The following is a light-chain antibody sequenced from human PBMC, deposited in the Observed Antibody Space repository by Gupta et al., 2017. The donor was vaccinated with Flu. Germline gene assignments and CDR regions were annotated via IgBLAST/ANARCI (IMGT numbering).Light chain of an antibody. J-gene: IGLJ3*02. CDR3: HTWDNSVGV. CDR1: KLGNKY. CDR2: QDS. Sequence: SYELTQPPSVSVSPGQTANLACSGDKLGNKYVCWYRQKPGQSPILVLYQDSKRPSGIPERFSGSTSGNTATLTISGTQAMDEADYYCHTWDNSVGVFGGGTKLTVL. V-gene: IGLV3-1*01.